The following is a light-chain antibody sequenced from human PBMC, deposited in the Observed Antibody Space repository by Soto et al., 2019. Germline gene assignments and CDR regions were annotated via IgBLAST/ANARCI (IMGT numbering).Light chain of an antibody. Sequence: AIRMTQSPSSLSASTGDRVTITCRASQGISSYLAWYQQKPGKAPKLLIYAASTLQSGVPSRFSGSGSGTDFTLTISCLQSEDFATYYCQQYYSYSVFGRGNKVEIK. V-gene: IGKV1-8*01. CDR3: QQYYSYSV. J-gene: IGKJ1*01. CDR1: QGISSY. CDR2: AAS.